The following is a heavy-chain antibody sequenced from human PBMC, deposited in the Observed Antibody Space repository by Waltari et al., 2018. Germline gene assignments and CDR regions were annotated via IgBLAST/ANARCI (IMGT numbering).Heavy chain of an antibody. V-gene: IGHV1-2*02. Sequence: QVQLVQSGAEVKKPGASVKVSCKASGYTFTGSYMHWVRQAPGQGLEWMGWINPNSGGTNYAQKVQGRVTMTRDTSISTAYMELSRLRSDDTAVYYCAIDYELEVFDYWGQGTLVTVSS. CDR2: INPNSGGT. D-gene: IGHD4-17*01. CDR1: GYTFTGSY. CDR3: AIDYELEVFDY. J-gene: IGHJ4*02.